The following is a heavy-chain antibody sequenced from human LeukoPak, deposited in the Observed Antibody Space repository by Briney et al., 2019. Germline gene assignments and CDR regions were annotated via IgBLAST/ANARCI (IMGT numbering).Heavy chain of an antibody. CDR1: GSTFSSYA. Sequence: WGSLRLSCAASGSTFSSYAMSWVRQAPGKGLEWVSAISGSGGSTYYADSVKGRFTISRDNSKNTLYLQMNSLRAEDTAVYYCAKEPCGLRCFFGYWGQGTLVTVSS. V-gene: IGHV3-23*01. J-gene: IGHJ4*02. D-gene: IGHD4-17*01. CDR2: ISGSGGST. CDR3: AKEPCGLRCFFGY.